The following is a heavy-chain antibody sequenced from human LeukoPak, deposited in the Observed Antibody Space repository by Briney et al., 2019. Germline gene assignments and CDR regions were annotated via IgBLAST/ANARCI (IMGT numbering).Heavy chain of an antibody. J-gene: IGHJ4*02. CDR3: ARDRPNYYGSDGHYYRRDGDY. V-gene: IGHV3-23*01. Sequence: GGSLRLSCAASGFNFNIYAMSWVRQARGKGLKWVSSITSRDGGTFYADSVKGRFTISRDNSKNTLYLQMNSLRADDTAIYYCARDRPNYYGSDGHYYRRDGDYWGQGTLVTVSS. D-gene: IGHD3-22*01. CDR1: GFNFNIYA. CDR2: ITSRDGGT.